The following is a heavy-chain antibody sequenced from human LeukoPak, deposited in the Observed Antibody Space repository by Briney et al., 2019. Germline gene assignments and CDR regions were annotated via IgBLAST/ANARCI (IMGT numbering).Heavy chain of an antibody. Sequence: ASVKVSCKVVAYDFTGYHNHWVRQAPGQGPEWMGRLNPNTGHAVYAFKFQGRVTITRDTSINTAYMEVTRLTSDDTALYYCAKDRDGADRIVLWGQGTLVTVSS. D-gene: IGHD5-24*01. V-gene: IGHV1-2*06. CDR1: AYDFTGYH. CDR2: LNPNTGHA. J-gene: IGHJ4*02. CDR3: AKDRDGADRIVL.